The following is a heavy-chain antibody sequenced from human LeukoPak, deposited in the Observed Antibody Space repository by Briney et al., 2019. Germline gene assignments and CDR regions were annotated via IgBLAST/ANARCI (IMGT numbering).Heavy chain of an antibody. CDR3: ARGGGYASPIGY. D-gene: IGHD5-12*01. V-gene: IGHV4-59*01. Sequence: SETLSLTCTRSGGSISTYYWRWIRQPPGKGLEWLGYIYHSGSTNYNPSLKSRVTISVDTSKNQFSLKLSSVTAADTAVYYCARGGGYASPIGYWGQGALVTVSS. J-gene: IGHJ4*02. CDR1: GGSISTYY. CDR2: IYHSGST.